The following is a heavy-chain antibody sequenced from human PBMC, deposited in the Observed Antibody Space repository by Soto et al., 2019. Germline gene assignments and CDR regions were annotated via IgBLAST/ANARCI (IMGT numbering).Heavy chain of an antibody. CDR1: GYTFTSYD. V-gene: IGHV1-69*13. J-gene: IGHJ6*02. D-gene: IGHD2-2*01. Sequence: SVKVSCKASGYTFTSYDISWVRQAPGQGLEWMGGIIPIFGTANYAQKFQGRVTITADESTSTAYMELSSPRSEDTAVYYCARLVVPAPKGSMDVWGQGTTVTVSS. CDR2: IIPIFGTA. CDR3: ARLVVPAPKGSMDV.